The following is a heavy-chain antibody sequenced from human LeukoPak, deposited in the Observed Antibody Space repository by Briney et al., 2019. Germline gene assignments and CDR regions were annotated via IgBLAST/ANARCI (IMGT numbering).Heavy chain of an antibody. CDR1: GFTYSSYG. J-gene: IGHJ3*02. CDR3: ARGDALEDNGLDN. CDR2: ILNDGTQP. Sequence: TGGSLRLSCAASGFTYSSYGMHWVRQAPGKGLEWVAVILNDGTQPHYADSVKGRFTISRDNSRNTLFLELNSPRAEDTAVYYCARGDALEDNGLDNWGQGTMVTVSS. D-gene: IGHD2-8*01. V-gene: IGHV3-33*01.